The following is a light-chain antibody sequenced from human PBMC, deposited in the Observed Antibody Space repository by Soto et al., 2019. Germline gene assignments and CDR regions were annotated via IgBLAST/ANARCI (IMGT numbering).Light chain of an antibody. V-gene: IGKV1-39*01. J-gene: IGKJ2*01. CDR2: AAS. Sequence: DIQMTQSPSSLSASVGDRVTITCRASQSISSYLNWYQQKPGKAPKLLIYAASSLQSGVPSRFSGSGSGTDFTLTISSLQPDDFATYYCQQSYSTPWTFGQGTKLEIK. CDR3: QQSYSTPWT. CDR1: QSISSY.